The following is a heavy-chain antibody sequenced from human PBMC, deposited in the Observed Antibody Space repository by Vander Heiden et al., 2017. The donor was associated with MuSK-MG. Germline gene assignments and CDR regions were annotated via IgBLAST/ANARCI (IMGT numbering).Heavy chain of an antibody. CDR1: GGSFSGYY. V-gene: IGHV4-34*01. CDR3: ARRPGMTTVTRNWFDP. CDR2: INHSGST. J-gene: IGHJ5*02. Sequence: QVQLQQWVAGLLKPSETLSLTCAVYGGSFSGYYGSWIRQPPGKGLEWIGEINHSGSTNYNPSLKSRVTISVDTSKNQFSLKLSSVTAADTAVYYCARRPGMTTVTRNWFDPWGQGTLVTVSS. D-gene: IGHD4-17*01.